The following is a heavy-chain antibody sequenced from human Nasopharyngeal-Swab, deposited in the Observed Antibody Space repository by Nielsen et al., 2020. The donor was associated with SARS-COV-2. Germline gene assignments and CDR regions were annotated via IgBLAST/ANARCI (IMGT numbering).Heavy chain of an antibody. V-gene: IGHV3-21*01. CDR3: ARTAAFCGGDCYSEYFQH. CDR1: GFTFSTYT. Sequence: GESLKISCAASGFTFSTYTMNWVRQAPGKGLEWVSSISGSSAYIWYADSVKGRFTVSRDNAKNSLYLQVNNLRADDTAIYYCARTAAFCGGDCYSEYFQHWGQGTLVTVSS. CDR2: ISGSSAYI. J-gene: IGHJ1*01. D-gene: IGHD2-21*02.